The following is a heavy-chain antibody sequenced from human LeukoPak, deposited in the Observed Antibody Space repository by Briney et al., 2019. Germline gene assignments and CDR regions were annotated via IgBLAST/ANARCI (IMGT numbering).Heavy chain of an antibody. CDR2: IYYSGST. Sequence: SETLSLTCTVSGGSVSSGSYYWNWIRQPPGKGLEWTGHIYYSGSTDYNPSLKSRVTISADTSKNQFSLKMTSVTAADTAVYYCAREPGETDEGFEYWGQGTLVTVSS. V-gene: IGHV4-61*01. CDR1: GGSVSSGSYY. D-gene: IGHD1-14*01. J-gene: IGHJ4*02. CDR3: AREPGETDEGFEY.